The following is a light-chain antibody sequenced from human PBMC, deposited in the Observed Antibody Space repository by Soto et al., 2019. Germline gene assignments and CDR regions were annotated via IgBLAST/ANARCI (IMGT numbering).Light chain of an antibody. CDR2: AAS. CDR3: QKYSSVPV. V-gene: IGKV1-27*01. CDR1: QDIRNF. J-gene: IGKJ3*01. Sequence: DIQMTQSPTSLSASVGDRVTITCRASQDIRNFVAWYQQKPGKAPKLLIYAASTLQSGVPSRFSGSGSWTDFTLIINSLQPEDVATYSCQKYSSVPVFGPGTKVEIK.